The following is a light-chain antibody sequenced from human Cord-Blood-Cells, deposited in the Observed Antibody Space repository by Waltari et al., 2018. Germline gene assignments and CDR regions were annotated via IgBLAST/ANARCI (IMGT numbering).Light chain of an antibody. CDR2: WAS. CDR1: QSVLYSSNNKNY. V-gene: IGKV4-1*01. Sequence: DIVMTQSPDSLAVSLGERATINCKPSQSVLYSSNNKNYLAWYQQKPGQPPKLLIYWASTRESGVPDRFSGSGSGTDFTITISSLQAEDVAVYYCQQYYSTPWTFGQGTKVEIK. CDR3: QQYYSTPWT. J-gene: IGKJ1*01.